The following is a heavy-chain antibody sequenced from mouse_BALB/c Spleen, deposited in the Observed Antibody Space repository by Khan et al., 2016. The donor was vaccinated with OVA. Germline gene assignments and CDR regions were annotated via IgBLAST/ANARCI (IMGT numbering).Heavy chain of an antibody. CDR3: ARVYGGDFDY. D-gene: IGHD1-1*01. CDR1: CYSIASDYA. V-gene: IGHV3-2*02. CDR2: ISYSGNT. Sequence: LSHSLSLICTVTCYSIASDYAWNWIRQFPGNKLEWMGFISYSGNTNYNPSLKSRISITRDTSKNQFFLQLNSVTSEDTATYYCARVYGGDFDYWGQGTTLTVSS. J-gene: IGHJ2*01.